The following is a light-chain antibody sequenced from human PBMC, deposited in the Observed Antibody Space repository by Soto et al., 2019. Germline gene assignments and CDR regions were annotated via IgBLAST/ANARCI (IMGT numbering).Light chain of an antibody. CDR1: HSISRGF. CDR3: QQFGSSPPLT. CDR2: GTS. V-gene: IGKV3-20*01. J-gene: IGKJ4*02. Sequence: EFVLTQSPGKLSLSPGERATLSCRASHSISRGFLAWYQQKPGQAPRLLIYGTSNRGTGIPDRFSGSGSGTDFTLTISRREPEDVAVYYCQQFGSSPPLTFGGGTKVEIK.